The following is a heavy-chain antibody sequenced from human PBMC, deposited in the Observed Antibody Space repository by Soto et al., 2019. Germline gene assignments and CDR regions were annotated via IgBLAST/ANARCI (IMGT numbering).Heavy chain of an antibody. Sequence: PWGSLRLSCAASGFTFSSYAMSWVRQAPGKGLEWVSAISGSGGSTYYADSVKGRFTISTDTSTSTAYMELRSLRSDDTAVYYCARVSNYDFWSGYYLQKKGDYYMDVWGKGTTVTVSS. J-gene: IGHJ6*03. CDR1: GFTFSSYA. V-gene: IGHV3-23*01. D-gene: IGHD3-3*01. CDR2: ISGSGGST. CDR3: ARVSNYDFWSGYYLQKKGDYYMDV.